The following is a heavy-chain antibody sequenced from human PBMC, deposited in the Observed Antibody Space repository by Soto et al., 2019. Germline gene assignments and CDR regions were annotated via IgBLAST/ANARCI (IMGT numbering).Heavy chain of an antibody. D-gene: IGHD3-3*01. CDR3: ARLHDFWSGYTSNWFDP. Sequence: PSETLSLTCTVSGGSISSSSYYWGWIRQPPGKGLEWIGSIYYSGSTYYNPSLKSRVTISVDTSKNQFSLKLSSVTAADTAVYYCARLHDFWSGYTSNWFDPWGQGTLVTVSS. CDR2: IYYSGST. V-gene: IGHV4-39*01. J-gene: IGHJ5*02. CDR1: GGSISSSSYY.